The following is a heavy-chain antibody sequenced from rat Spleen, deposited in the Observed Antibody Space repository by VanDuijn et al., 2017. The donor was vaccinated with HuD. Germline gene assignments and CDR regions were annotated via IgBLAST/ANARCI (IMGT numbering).Heavy chain of an antibody. CDR2: ISAGGGNT. CDR3: ATKDYGSFAY. Sequence: EVQLVESGGGLVQPGRSLKLSCAASGFIFSNYYMAWVRQAPTKGLEWVAFISAGGGNTHYRDSVKGRFTISRDNAQSTLYLQMDSLRSEDTATYYCATKDYGSFAYWGQGVMVTVSS. D-gene: IGHD1-7*01. J-gene: IGHJ2*01. CDR1: GFIFSNYY. V-gene: IGHV5-27*01.